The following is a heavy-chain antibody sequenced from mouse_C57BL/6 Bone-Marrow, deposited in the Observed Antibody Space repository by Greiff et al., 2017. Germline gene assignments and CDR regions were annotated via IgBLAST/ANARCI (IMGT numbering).Heavy chain of an antibody. CDR2: ISYDGSN. J-gene: IGHJ2*01. CDR1: GYSITSGYY. Sequence: EVKLQESGPGLVKPSQSLSLTCSVTGYSITSGYYWNWIRQFPGNKLEWMGYISYDGSNNYNPSLKNRISITRDTSKNQFFLKLNSVTTEDTATYYCARDRCNYFDYWGQGTTLTVSS. V-gene: IGHV3-6*01. CDR3: ARDRCNYFDY.